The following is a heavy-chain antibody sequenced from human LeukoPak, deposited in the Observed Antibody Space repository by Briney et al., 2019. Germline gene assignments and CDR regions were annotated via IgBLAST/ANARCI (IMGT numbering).Heavy chain of an antibody. CDR3: AKDRLLIFDY. D-gene: IGHD2-8*01. CDR2: ISYDGSNK. CDR1: GFTFSSYA. V-gene: IGHV3-30-3*01. J-gene: IGHJ4*02. Sequence: PGRSLRLSCAASGFTFSSYAMHWVRQAPGKGLEWVAVISYDGSNKYYADSVKGRFTISRDNSKNTLYLQMNSLRAEDTAVYYCAKDRLLIFDYWGQGTLVTVSS.